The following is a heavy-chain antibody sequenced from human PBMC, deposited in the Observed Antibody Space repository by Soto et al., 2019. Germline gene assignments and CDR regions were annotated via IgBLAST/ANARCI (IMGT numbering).Heavy chain of an antibody. D-gene: IGHD2-8*02. J-gene: IGHJ4*02. CDR1: GGSISGYY. CDR2: IYYSGTT. Sequence: PSETLSLTCTVSGGSISGYYWSWIRQPPGKGLEWIGFIYYSGTTNYNPSLKSRVTISVDTSKNQFSLKLSFVTSADTAVYYCARDKITGLFDYWGQGTLVTVSS. CDR3: ARDKITGLFDY. V-gene: IGHV4-59*01.